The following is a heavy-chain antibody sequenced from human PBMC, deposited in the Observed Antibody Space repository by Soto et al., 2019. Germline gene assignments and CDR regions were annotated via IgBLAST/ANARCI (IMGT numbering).Heavy chain of an antibody. V-gene: IGHV4-4*02. D-gene: IGHD5-12*01. CDR3: ARDFGYGGYGDY. J-gene: IGHJ4*02. Sequence: SETLSLTYAVTGGFTTSSNWWRWFRQPPGKGLEWIGEIYHSGSTNYNPSLKSRVTISVDKSKNQFSLKLSSVTAADTAVYYCARDFGYGGYGDYWGQGTLVTVS. CDR2: IYHSGST. CDR1: GGFTTSSNW.